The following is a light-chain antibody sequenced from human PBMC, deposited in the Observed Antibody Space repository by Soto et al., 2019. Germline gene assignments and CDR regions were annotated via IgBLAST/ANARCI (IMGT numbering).Light chain of an antibody. CDR1: QSVSSSY. CDR2: GAS. Sequence: EIVLTQSPGTLSLSPGERATLSCRASQSVSSSYLAWYQQKPGQAPRLLIYGASSRATGIPDRFSGSGSGTDFTLTISRLEPEDFAMYYCQQYGSSPRTFVQGTKVEIK. CDR3: QQYGSSPRT. V-gene: IGKV3-20*01. J-gene: IGKJ1*01.